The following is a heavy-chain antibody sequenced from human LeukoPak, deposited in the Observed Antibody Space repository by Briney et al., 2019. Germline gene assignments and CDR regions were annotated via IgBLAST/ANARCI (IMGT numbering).Heavy chain of an antibody. CDR1: GYTFTSYD. CDR3: ARGPFQYSYGTGGDY. CDR2: MNPNSGNT. J-gene: IGHJ4*02. V-gene: IGHV1-8*01. D-gene: IGHD5-18*01. Sequence: ASVKVSCKASGYTFTSYDINWVRQATGQGLEWMGWMNPNSGNTGYAQKFQGRVTMTRNTSISTAYMELSGLRSEDTAVYYCARGPFQYSYGTGGDYWGQGTLVTVSS.